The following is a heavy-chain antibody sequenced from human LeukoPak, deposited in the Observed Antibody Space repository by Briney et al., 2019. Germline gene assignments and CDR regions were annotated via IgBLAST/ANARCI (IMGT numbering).Heavy chain of an antibody. CDR2: VSHSGST. CDR1: GYSISGGYY. D-gene: IGHD3-22*01. J-gene: IGHJ4*02. V-gene: IGHV4-38-2*02. Sequence: KPSETLSLTCTVSGYSISGGYYWGWIRQPPGKGLEWIGSVSHSGSTYYNPSLKSRVTISVDTSKNQFSLKLTSVTAADTAVYYCARDPSHTSGPLGYWGQGTLVTVSS. CDR3: ARDPSHTSGPLGY.